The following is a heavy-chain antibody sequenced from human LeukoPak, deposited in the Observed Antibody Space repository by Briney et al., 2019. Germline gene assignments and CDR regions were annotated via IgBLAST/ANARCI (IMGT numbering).Heavy chain of an antibody. CDR2: ITTSSTYT. V-gene: IGHV3-21*01. CDR3: ARDRWGAILNDAFDI. J-gene: IGHJ3*02. CDR1: GFSFSSYN. D-gene: IGHD3-10*01. Sequence: GGSLRLSCEASGFSFSSYNMDWVRQTPGKGLEWISSITTSSTYTFYADSVKGRFTISRDNAKNSLYLQMNSLRAEDTAVYYCARDRWGAILNDAFDIWGQGTMVTVSS.